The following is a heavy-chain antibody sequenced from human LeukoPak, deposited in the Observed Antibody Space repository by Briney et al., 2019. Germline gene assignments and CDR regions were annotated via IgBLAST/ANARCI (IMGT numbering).Heavy chain of an antibody. Sequence: PGGSLRLSCAASGFTSSTYAMSWVRQIPGKGLEWVSAISGSDDGTYYADSVKGRFTISRDNSRNTLYLQMNTLRAEDTAVYFCAKSPVSSCRGSFCYPFDYWGQGNLVTVSS. J-gene: IGHJ4*02. CDR3: AKSPVSSCRGSFCYPFDY. CDR2: ISGSDDGT. D-gene: IGHD2-15*01. CDR1: GFTSSTYA. V-gene: IGHV3-23*01.